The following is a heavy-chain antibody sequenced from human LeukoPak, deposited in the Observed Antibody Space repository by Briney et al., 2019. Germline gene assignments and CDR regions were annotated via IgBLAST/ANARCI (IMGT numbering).Heavy chain of an antibody. CDR3: ARRGSGYCSGGSCHGDY. D-gene: IGHD2-15*01. CDR2: IYASGST. CDR1: GGSISSYY. J-gene: IGHJ4*02. V-gene: IGHV4-4*07. Sequence: PSETLSLTCTVSGGSISSYYWSWIRQPAGKGLEWIGRIYASGSTNYNPSLKSRVTMSVDTSKNQFSLKLSSVTAADTAVYYCARRGSGYCSGGSCHGDYWGQGTLVTVSS.